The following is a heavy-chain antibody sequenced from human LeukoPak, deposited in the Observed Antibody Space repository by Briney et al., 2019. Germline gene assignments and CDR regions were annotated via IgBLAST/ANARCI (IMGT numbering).Heavy chain of an antibody. J-gene: IGHJ4*02. CDR3: ARGTTVVTPDFDY. CDR1: GGSFSDYY. D-gene: IGHD4-23*01. CDR2: INYSGST. Sequence: SETLSLTCAVYGGSFSDYYWSWIRQPPGKGLEWIGEINYSGSTNYNPSLKSRVTISVDTSKNQFSLKLSSVTAADTAVYYCARGTTVVTPDFDYWGQGTLVTVSS. V-gene: IGHV4-34*01.